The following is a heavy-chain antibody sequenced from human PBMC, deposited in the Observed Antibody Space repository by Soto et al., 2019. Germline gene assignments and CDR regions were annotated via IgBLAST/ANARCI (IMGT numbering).Heavy chain of an antibody. CDR1: GFTFSSYG. CDR2: IWYDGSNK. CDR3: ARSMRGQWLVISSY. D-gene: IGHD6-19*01. Sequence: GGSLRLSCAASGFTFSSYGMHWVRQAPGKGLEWVAVIWYDGSNKYYADSVKGRFTISRDNSKNTLYLQMNSLRAEDTAVYYCARSMRGQWLVISSYWGQGTLVTVSS. V-gene: IGHV3-33*01. J-gene: IGHJ4*02.